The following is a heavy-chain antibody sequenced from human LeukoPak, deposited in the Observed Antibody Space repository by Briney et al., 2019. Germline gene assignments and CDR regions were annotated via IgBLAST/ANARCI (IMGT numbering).Heavy chain of an antibody. D-gene: IGHD2-8*01. Sequence: GASVKVSCKASGYTFTGYYMHWVRQAPGQGLEWMGRINPNSGGTNYAQKFQGRVTMTRDTSISTAYMELSRLRSDDTAVYYCARSRAGLSHRKGVSDYWGQGTLVTVSS. CDR1: GYTFTGYY. V-gene: IGHV1-2*06. J-gene: IGHJ4*02. CDR3: ARSRAGLSHRKGVSDY. CDR2: INPNSGGT.